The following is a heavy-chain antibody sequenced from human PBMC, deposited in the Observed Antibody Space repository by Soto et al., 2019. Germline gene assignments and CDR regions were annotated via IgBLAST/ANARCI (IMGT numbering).Heavy chain of an antibody. V-gene: IGHV4-59*08. D-gene: IGHD4-17*01. Sequence: QVQLQQSGPRLVKPSETLSLTCTVSSGPDRSHNWGWIRQPPGRGLEWIGYVYYTGDTAYNPSLRGRVTISADTSTNDFSLTLNSVTDADTAVYYCVRQGIDYLHGLVDVWGQGTTVSVSS. J-gene: IGHJ6*02. CDR2: VYYTGDT. CDR1: SGPDRSHN. CDR3: VRQGIDYLHGLVDV.